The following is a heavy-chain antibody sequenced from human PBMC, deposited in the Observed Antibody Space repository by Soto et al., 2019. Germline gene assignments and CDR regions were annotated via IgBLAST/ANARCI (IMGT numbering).Heavy chain of an antibody. CDR1: GDSVSSNSAA. Sequence: SQTLSLTCAISGDSVSSNSAAWNWIRQSPSRGLEWLGRTYYRSKWYNDYAVSVKSRITINPDTSMNQFSLQLNSVTPEDTAVYYCASCTDFWSGYYCRAFDIWGQGTMVTVSS. CDR2: TYYRSKWYN. V-gene: IGHV6-1*01. J-gene: IGHJ3*02. CDR3: ASCTDFWSGYYCRAFDI. D-gene: IGHD3-3*01.